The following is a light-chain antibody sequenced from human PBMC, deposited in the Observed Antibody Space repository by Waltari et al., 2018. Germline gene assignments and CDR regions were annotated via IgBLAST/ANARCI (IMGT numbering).Light chain of an antibody. CDR2: DAS. CDR1: QDIASA. CDR3: QQFINYPLT. Sequence: AIQLTQSPSSLSASVGHRITITCRASQDIASALAWYVKKPGKAPQLLIYDASTLESGVPSRFRGSGSGTDFTLSISGLQPEDFATYYCQQFINYPLTFGPGTTVDIK. V-gene: IGKV1D-13*01. J-gene: IGKJ3*01.